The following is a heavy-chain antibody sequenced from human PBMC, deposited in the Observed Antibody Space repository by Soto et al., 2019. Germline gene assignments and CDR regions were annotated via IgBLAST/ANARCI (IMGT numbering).Heavy chain of an antibody. V-gene: IGHV3-33*01. Sequence: QVQLVESGGGVVQPGRSLRLSCAASGFTFSSYGMHWVRQAPGEGLEWVAVIWYDGSNKYYADSVKGRFTISRDNSKNTQYLQMNSLRAEDTAVYYCARDGAAYDSGGYYPDHWYLDLWGRGTLVTVSS. CDR1: GFTFSSYG. CDR2: IWYDGSNK. CDR3: ARDGAAYDSGGYYPDHWYLDL. D-gene: IGHD3-22*01. J-gene: IGHJ2*01.